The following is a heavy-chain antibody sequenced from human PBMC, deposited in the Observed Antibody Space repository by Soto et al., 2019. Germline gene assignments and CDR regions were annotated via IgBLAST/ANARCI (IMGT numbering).Heavy chain of an antibody. D-gene: IGHD4-17*01. Sequence: HPGGSLRLSCAASGFTFSSYAMSWVRQAPGKGLEWVSAISGSGGSTYYADSVKGRFTISRDNSKNTLYMQMNSLRAEDTALYYCAKDMTGGYGDYRLDYSGQGTMVTVSS. J-gene: IGHJ4*02. V-gene: IGHV3-23*01. CDR3: AKDMTGGYGDYRLDY. CDR2: ISGSGGST. CDR1: GFTFSSYA.